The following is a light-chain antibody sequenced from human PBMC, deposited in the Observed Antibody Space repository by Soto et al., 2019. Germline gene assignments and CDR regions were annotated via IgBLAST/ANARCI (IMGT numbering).Light chain of an antibody. CDR1: SSNIGAGYD. CDR3: QSYDSSLSGVV. J-gene: IGLJ2*01. CDR2: GNI. V-gene: IGLV1-40*01. Sequence: QSVLTQPPSVSGAPGQRVTISCTGSSSNIGAGYDVHWYQQLPGTAPKLLIYGNINRPSGVPDRFSGSKSGTSASLAITGLQAEDEADYYCQSYDSSLSGVVFGGGTKRTVL.